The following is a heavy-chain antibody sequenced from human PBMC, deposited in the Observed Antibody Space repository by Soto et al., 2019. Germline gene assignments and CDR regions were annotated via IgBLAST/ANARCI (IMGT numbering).Heavy chain of an antibody. V-gene: IGHV4-59*01. D-gene: IGHD5-18*01. CDR1: GGSNSNYY. CDR2: IYGTGST. Sequence: QVQLQESGPGLVKPSETLSLTCTVSGGSNSNYYWSWIRQPPGKGLEWIGYIYGTGSTNYNPSLKSRVTFSADTSKNQVSLKLSSVTAADTAVYYCARDHPHSYGIYYFDYWGQGTLVTVSS. J-gene: IGHJ4*02. CDR3: ARDHPHSYGIYYFDY.